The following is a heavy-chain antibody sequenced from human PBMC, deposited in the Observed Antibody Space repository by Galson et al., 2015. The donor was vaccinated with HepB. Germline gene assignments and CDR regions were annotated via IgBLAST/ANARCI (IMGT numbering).Heavy chain of an antibody. CDR3: ARDLRWELENWYFDL. CDR2: INSSSSYI. V-gene: IGHV3-21*01. J-gene: IGHJ2*01. Sequence: SLRLSCAASRFSFSNYSMNWVRQAPGKGLEWVSSINSSSSYIYYADSVKGRFTISRDNAKNSLYLQMNSLRAEDTAVYYCARDLRWELENWYFDLWGRGTLVTVSS. CDR1: RFSFSNYS. D-gene: IGHD1-26*01.